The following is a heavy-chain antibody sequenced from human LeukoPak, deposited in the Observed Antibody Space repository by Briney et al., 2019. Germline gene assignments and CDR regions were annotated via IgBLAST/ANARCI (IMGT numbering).Heavy chain of an antibody. CDR2: IIPIFGTA. CDR1: GGTFSSYA. Sequence: SVKVSCKASGGTFSSYAISWVRQAPGQGLEWMGGIIPIFGTANYAQKFQGRVTITADKSTSTAYMELSSLRSEDTAVYYRARGSILGDAFDIWGQGTMVTVSS. D-gene: IGHD7-27*01. V-gene: IGHV1-69*06. CDR3: ARGSILGDAFDI. J-gene: IGHJ3*02.